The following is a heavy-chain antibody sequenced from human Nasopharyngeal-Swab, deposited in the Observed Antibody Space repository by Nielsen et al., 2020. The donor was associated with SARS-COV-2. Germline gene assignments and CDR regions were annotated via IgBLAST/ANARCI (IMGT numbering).Heavy chain of an antibody. D-gene: IGHD3-16*01. V-gene: IGHV4-34*01. Sequence: SETLSLTCAVSGGSFDENYWNWVRQSPGKGLQWIGEISHDGATSYNPSLKSRVTLLAEPSKRQFSLRLRPVTAADTAVYYCARGYRTWTFLSSYYYYHMDVWSEGTTVTVSS. CDR1: GGSFDENY. CDR3: ARGYRTWTFLSSYYYYHMDV. J-gene: IGHJ6*03. CDR2: ISHDGAT.